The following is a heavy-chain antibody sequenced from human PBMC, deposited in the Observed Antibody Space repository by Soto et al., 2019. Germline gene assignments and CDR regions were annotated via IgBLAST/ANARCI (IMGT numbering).Heavy chain of an antibody. Sequence: QVQLVESGGGLVKPGVALRLSCAASGFTFSDYYMSWIRQAPGKGLEWVSYISSSGSTIYYADSVKGRFTISRDNAKQSLYLQMNSLRAEDAAVYYCARVMRSSGLGRERGVFDCWGQGTLVTVSS. J-gene: IGHJ4*02. CDR2: ISSSGSTI. D-gene: IGHD6-19*01. CDR1: GFTFSDYY. CDR3: ARVMRSSGLGRERGVFDC. V-gene: IGHV3-11*01.